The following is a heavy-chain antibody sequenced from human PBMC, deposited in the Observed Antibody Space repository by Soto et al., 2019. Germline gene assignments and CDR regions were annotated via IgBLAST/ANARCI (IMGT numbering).Heavy chain of an antibody. CDR3: ARASLYSNYDY. CDR2: IYSGGST. J-gene: IGHJ4*02. Sequence: GESLKISCAASGFTVSSNYMSWVRQAPGKGLEWVSVIYSGGSTYYADSVKGRFTISRHNSKNTLYLQMNSLRAEDTAVYYCARASLYSNYDYWGQGTLVTVSS. V-gene: IGHV3-66*01. D-gene: IGHD4-4*01. CDR1: GFTVSSNY.